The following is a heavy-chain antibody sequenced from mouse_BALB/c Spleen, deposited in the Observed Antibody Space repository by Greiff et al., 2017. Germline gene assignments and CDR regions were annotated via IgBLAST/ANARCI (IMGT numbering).Heavy chain of an antibody. Sequence: EVQLQQSGPGLVKPSQSLSLTCTVTGYSITSDYAWNWIRQFPGNKLEWMGYISYSGSTSYNPSLKSRISITRDTSKNQFFLQLNSVTTEDTATYYCARYWDGFAYWGQGTLVTVSA. CDR3: ARYWDGFAY. CDR1: GYSITSDYA. CDR2: ISYSGST. J-gene: IGHJ3*01. V-gene: IGHV3-2*02. D-gene: IGHD4-1*01.